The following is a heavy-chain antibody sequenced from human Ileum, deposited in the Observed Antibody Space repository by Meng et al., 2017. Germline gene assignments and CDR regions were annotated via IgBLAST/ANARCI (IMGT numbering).Heavy chain of an antibody. CDR2: IYPGDSDT. J-gene: IGHJ4*02. CDR1: GYSFTNYW. D-gene: IGHD6-13*01. CDR3: ARHVSSASGKYFDY. V-gene: IGHV5-51*01. Sequence: GGSLRLSCKGSGYSFTNYWIGWVRQMPGKGLEWMGIIYPGDSDTRYSPSFQGQVTISADKYISTAYLQWSSLKASDTAMYYCARHVSSASGKYFDYWGQGTLVTVSS.